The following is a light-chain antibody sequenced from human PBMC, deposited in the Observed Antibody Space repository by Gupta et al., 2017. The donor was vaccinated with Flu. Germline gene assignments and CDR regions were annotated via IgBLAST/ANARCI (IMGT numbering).Light chain of an antibody. V-gene: IGKV3-20*01. CDR2: GAS. Sequence: DTLSLSPGERASLSCRASESVTSASLAWYQHQPGQTPRLLIYGASSRATGIPDRFTGSGSGTEFTLTINRLDPEDFAVYYCHQYGSAPKTFGQGTRLEIK. J-gene: IGKJ2*01. CDR1: ESVTSAS. CDR3: HQYGSAPKT.